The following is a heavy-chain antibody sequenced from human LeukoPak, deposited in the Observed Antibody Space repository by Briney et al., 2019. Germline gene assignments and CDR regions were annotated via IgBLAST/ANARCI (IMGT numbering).Heavy chain of an antibody. D-gene: IGHD1-26*01. V-gene: IGHV3-7*01. J-gene: IGHJ4*02. CDR1: GFAFSNYW. CDR3: ARDDIGSGVCLDY. CDR2: IKQDGSEN. Sequence: GGSLRLSCAASGFAFSNYWMTWVRQAPGKGLEWVANIKQDGSENYYVDSVKGRFTISRDNAKTSLYLQMNSLRAEDTAVYYCARDDIGSGVCLDYWGQGTLVTVSS.